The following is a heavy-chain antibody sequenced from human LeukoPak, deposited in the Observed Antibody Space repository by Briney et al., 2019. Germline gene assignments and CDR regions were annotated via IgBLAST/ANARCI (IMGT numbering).Heavy chain of an antibody. Sequence: GGSLRLSCAASGFTFDDYGMSWVRQAPGKGLEWVGRSRNKANSYSTTYGKSVKGRFTISRDDSENSLYLQLNSLKTEDTGVYYCVRLSRGTMNYYMDVWGKGTTVTISS. CDR3: VRLSRGTMNYYMDV. J-gene: IGHJ6*03. CDR1: GFTFDDYG. CDR2: SRNKANSYST. D-gene: IGHD1-7*01. V-gene: IGHV3-72*01.